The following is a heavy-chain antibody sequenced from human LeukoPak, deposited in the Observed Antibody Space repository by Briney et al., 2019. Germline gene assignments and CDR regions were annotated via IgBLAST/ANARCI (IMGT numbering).Heavy chain of an antibody. CDR1: GFTFSSYG. J-gene: IGHJ6*03. V-gene: IGHV3-30*02. CDR2: IRYDGSNK. Sequence: PGGSLRLSCAASGFTFSSYGMHWGRQAPGKGLEWVAFIRYDGSNKYYADSVKGRFTISRDNSKNTLYLQMNSLRAEDTAVYYCAKVGYQLPPDYCYYYMDVWGKGTTVTVSS. CDR3: AKVGYQLPPDYCYYYMDV. D-gene: IGHD2-2*01.